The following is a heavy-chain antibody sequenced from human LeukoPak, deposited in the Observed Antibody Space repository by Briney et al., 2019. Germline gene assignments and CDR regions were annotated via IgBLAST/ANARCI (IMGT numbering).Heavy chain of an antibody. V-gene: IGHV4-38-2*02. CDR2: IYHSGST. CDR1: GYSISSGYY. D-gene: IGHD4-17*01. J-gene: IGHJ4*02. Sequence: KPSETLSFTCTVSGYSISSGYYWGWIRQPPGKGLEWIGSIYHSGSTYYNPSLKSRVTISVDTSKNQFSLKLSSVTAADTAVYYCARGDYDDHLYGYWGQGTLVTVSS. CDR3: ARGDYDDHLYGY.